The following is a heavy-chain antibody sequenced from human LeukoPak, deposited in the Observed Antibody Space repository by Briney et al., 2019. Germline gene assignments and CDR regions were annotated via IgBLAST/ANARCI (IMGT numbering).Heavy chain of an antibody. Sequence: GASVKVSCKASGYTFTGYYIHWVRQAPGQGLEWMGWINPNSGGTNYAQKFQGRVTMTRDTSISTAYMELSRLRSDDTAVYYCARDRRHYDFWSGYLGEFDYWGQGTLVTVSS. V-gene: IGHV1-2*02. D-gene: IGHD3-3*01. CDR2: INPNSGGT. CDR1: GYTFTGYY. J-gene: IGHJ4*02. CDR3: ARDRRHYDFWSGYLGEFDY.